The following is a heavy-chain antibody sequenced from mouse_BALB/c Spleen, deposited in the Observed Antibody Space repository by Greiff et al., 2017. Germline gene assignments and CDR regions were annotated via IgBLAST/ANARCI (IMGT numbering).Heavy chain of an antibody. V-gene: IGHV5-9-4*01. CDR3: ARAMEENAMDY. Sequence: EVKLMESGGGLVKPGGSLKLSCAASGFTFSSYAMSWVRQSPEKRLEWVAEISSGGSYTYYPDTVTGRFTISRDNAKNTLYLEMSSLRSEDTAMYYCARAMEENAMDYWGQGTSVTVSS. CDR1: GFTFSSYA. D-gene: IGHD1-1*02. J-gene: IGHJ4*01. CDR2: ISSGGSYT.